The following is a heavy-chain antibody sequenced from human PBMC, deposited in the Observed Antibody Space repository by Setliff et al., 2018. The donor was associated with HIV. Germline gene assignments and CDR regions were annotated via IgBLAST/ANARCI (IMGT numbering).Heavy chain of an antibody. CDR1: GFTFTSAW. CDR2: LKSKTDGGTT. J-gene: IGHJ4*02. D-gene: IGHD2-21*01. Sequence: PGGSLRLSCAASGFTFTSAWMNWVRQAPGKGLEWIGRLKSKTDGGTTDYAAPVKGRFTISRDDSKNTLYLQMNSVKTEDSALYYCTTGMTCIHAVCPPGYYFDYWGRGTLVTVSS. CDR3: TTGMTCIHAVCPPGYYFDY. V-gene: IGHV3-15*01.